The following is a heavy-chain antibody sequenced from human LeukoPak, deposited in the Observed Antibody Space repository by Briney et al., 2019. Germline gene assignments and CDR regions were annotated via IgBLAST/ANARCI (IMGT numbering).Heavy chain of an antibody. V-gene: IGHV1-46*03. CDR1: GYTFTSYY. Sequence: ASVKVSCKASGYTFTSYYMHWVRQAPGQGLEWMGMINPSGGSTSYAQKCQGRVTMTRDTSTSTVYMELSSLRSEDTAVYYCARDLRAQRYCSSTSCYTGLLGYYYYYMDVWGKGTTVTVSS. CDR2: INPSGGST. CDR3: ARDLRAQRYCSSTSCYTGLLGYYYYYMDV. D-gene: IGHD2-2*02. J-gene: IGHJ6*03.